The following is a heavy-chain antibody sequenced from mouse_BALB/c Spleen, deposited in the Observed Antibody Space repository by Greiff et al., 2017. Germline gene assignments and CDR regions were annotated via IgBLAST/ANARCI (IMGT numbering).Heavy chain of an antibody. D-gene: IGHD4-1*01. CDR1: GYTFTSYW. Sequence: QVQLQQSGAELARPGASVKLSCKASGYTFTSYWMQWVKQRPGQGLEWIGAIYPGDGDTRYTQKFKGKATLTADKSSSTAYMQLSSLASEDSAVYYCAKLGRWAMDYWGQGTSVTVSS. V-gene: IGHV1-87*01. CDR3: AKLGRWAMDY. J-gene: IGHJ4*01. CDR2: IYPGDGDT.